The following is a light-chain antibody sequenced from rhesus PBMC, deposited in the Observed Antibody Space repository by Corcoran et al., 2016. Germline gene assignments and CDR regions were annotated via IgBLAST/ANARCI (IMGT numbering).Light chain of an antibody. CDR2: KAS. CDR3: LQYYSSPYS. Sequence: DIQMTQSPSSLSASVGDTVTITCQASQGISSWLAWYQQKPGKAPKLLIYKASSLQGGVPSRFSGRGSGTDFTLTISRLQPEDVASYCCLQYYSSPYSFGQGTKVEIK. V-gene: IGKV1-22*01. CDR1: QGISSW. J-gene: IGKJ2*01.